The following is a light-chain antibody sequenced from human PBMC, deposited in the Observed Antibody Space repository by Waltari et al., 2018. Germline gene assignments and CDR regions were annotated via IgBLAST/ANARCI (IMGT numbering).Light chain of an antibody. CDR1: QSVGYY. Sequence: EIVLTQSPDTLSLSPGERATLSCRASQSVGYYLAWYQHKPGQAPRLLIHDASVRATGIPARFSGSWSGTDFTLTISRLEAEDFAVYFCLQRSNRPLTFGGGTKVEIK. V-gene: IGKV3-11*01. J-gene: IGKJ4*01. CDR2: DAS. CDR3: LQRSNRPLT.